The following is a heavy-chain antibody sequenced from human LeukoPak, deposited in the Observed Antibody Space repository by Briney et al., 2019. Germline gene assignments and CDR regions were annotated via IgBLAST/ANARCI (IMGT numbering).Heavy chain of an antibody. J-gene: IGHJ4*02. CDR1: GYTFTSDG. V-gene: IGHV1-18*01. D-gene: IGHD3-3*01. CDR3: ARDFTVFGVPRNY. CDR2: ISAYNGNT. Sequence: GALVKVSCKASGYTFTSDGTSGVRKGPGQGFEWMGWISAYNGNTNYAQKLQVRVTMTTDTSTSTAYMELSSLRSDDTAVYYCARDFTVFGVPRNYWGQGTLVTVSS.